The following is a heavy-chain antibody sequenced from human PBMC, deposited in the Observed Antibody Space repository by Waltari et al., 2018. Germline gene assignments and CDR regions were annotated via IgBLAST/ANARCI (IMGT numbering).Heavy chain of an antibody. CDR2: IGGSGGST. Sequence: EVQLVESGGGLVQPGGSLRLSCEASGFTFSSYAMSWVGKAPGKGLGWVSAIGGSGGSTYYADPVKGRFTISRDNSKNTLYLQMNSLRAEDTAVYYCAKADYYSGSSAFDYWGQGTLVTVSS. V-gene: IGHV3-23*04. CDR1: GFTFSSYA. J-gene: IGHJ4*02. D-gene: IGHD1-26*01. CDR3: AKADYYSGSSAFDY.